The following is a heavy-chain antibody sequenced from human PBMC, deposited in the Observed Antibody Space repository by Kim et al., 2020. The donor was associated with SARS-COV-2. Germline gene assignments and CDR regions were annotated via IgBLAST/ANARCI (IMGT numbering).Heavy chain of an antibody. CDR2: IYYSGST. CDR3: ARDLRGGYCSGGSCRGGMDV. D-gene: IGHD2-15*01. Sequence: SETLSLACTVSGGSISSYYWSWIRQPPGKGLEWIGYIYYSGSTNYNPSLKSRVTISVDTSKNQFSLQLSSVTAADTAVYYCARDLRGGYCSGGSCRGGMDVWGQGTTVTVSS. V-gene: IGHV4-59*01. CDR1: GGSISSYY. J-gene: IGHJ6*02.